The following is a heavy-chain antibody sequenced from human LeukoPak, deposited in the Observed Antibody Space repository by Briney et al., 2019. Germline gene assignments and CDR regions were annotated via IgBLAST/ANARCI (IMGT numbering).Heavy chain of an antibody. Sequence: GGSLRLSCAASGFTFDDYAMHWVRQASGKGLEWVGRIRSKTNNYATAYAASVKDRFTISRDDSTNTAYLQMNSLKTEDTAVYYCVRHAASGGSGVDHWGQGTLVTVSS. CDR2: IRSKTNNYAT. J-gene: IGHJ4*02. CDR1: GFTFDDYA. V-gene: IGHV3-73*01. CDR3: VRHAASGGSGVDH. D-gene: IGHD3-10*01.